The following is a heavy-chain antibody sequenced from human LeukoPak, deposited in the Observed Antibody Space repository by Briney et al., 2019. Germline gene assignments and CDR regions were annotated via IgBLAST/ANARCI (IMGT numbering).Heavy chain of an antibody. CDR2: IYYSGST. CDR3: AREAAAVAGTGDY. CDR1: GGSISSSNYY. J-gene: IGHJ4*02. D-gene: IGHD6-19*01. V-gene: IGHV4-39*01. Sequence: PSETLSLTCTVSGGSISSSNYYWGWIRQPPGKGLEWIGSIYYSGSTYYNPSLKSRVTISVATSKNQFSLKLSSVTAADTAVYYCAREAAAVAGTGDYWGQGTLVTVSS.